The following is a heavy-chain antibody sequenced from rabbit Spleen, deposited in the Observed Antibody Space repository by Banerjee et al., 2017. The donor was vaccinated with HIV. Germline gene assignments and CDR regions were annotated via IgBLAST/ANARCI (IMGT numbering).Heavy chain of an antibody. J-gene: IGHJ4*01. D-gene: IGHD1-1*01. Sequence: QEQLVESGGGLVQPEGFLTLTCTASGFSFSRGFWMCWGRQAPGKGLEWVACIYPDDGDTDYANWPKGRFTISKTSSTTVTLQMTSLTAADTATYFCARDLVTVIGWNFYLWGPGTLVTVS. CDR2: IYPDDGDT. V-gene: IGHV1S45*01. CDR3: ARDLVTVIGWNFYL. CDR1: GFSFSRGFW.